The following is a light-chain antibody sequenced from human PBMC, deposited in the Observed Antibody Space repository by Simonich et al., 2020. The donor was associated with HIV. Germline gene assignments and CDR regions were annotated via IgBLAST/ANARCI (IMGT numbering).Light chain of an antibody. CDR1: KSVLYSSNNKNY. CDR2: WAS. V-gene: IGKV4-1*01. J-gene: IGKJ2*01. Sequence: DIVMTQSPDSLALSLGERATINCKSSKSVLYSSNNKNYLAWYQPKPGQHPKRLIYWASTRESGVPDRVSGSGSGTDVTLTISSLQAEDVAVYYCQQCHTHPHTFGQGTKVEIK. CDR3: QQCHTHPHT.